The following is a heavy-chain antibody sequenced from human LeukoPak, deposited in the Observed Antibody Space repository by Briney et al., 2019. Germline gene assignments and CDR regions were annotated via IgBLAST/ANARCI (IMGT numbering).Heavy chain of an antibody. Sequence: PSETLSLTRTVSGGSISSYYWSWIRQPPGKGLEWIGYIYYSGSTNYNPSLKSRVTISVDTSKNQFSLKLSSVTAADTAVYYCARSSGWGSSSVDYWGQGTLVTVSS. CDR1: GGSISSYY. V-gene: IGHV4-59*01. CDR3: ARSSGWGSSSVDY. D-gene: IGHD6-13*01. J-gene: IGHJ4*02. CDR2: IYYSGST.